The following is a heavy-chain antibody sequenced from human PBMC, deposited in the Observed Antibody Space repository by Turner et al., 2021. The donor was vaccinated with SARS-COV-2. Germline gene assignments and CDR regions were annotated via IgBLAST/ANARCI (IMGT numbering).Heavy chain of an antibody. D-gene: IGHD6-19*01. CDR2: ISWNSGSI. CDR1: GFTFDDYA. J-gene: IGHJ6*02. V-gene: IGHV3-9*01. Sequence: EVQLVESGGGLVQPGRSLSLSCAASGFTFDDYAMHWVRQAPGKGLEWVSGISWNSGSIGYADSVKGRFTISRDNAKNALYLQMNSLRVEDTALYYCVKDLGYSSGGMDVWGQGTTVTVSS. CDR3: VKDLGYSSGGMDV.